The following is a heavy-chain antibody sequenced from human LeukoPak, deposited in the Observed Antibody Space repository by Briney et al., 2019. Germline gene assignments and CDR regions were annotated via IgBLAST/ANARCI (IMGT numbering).Heavy chain of an antibody. J-gene: IGHJ4*02. CDR1: GFTFSSYG. D-gene: IGHD6-19*01. Sequence: GGSLRLSCAASGFTFSSYGMHWVRQAPGKGLEWVAFIRYDGSNKYYADSVKGRFTISRDNSRNTLYLQMNSLRAEDTAVYYCAKDGYTEWLGLYYFDYWGQGTLVTVSS. CDR2: IRYDGSNK. CDR3: AKDGYTEWLGLYYFDY. V-gene: IGHV3-30*02.